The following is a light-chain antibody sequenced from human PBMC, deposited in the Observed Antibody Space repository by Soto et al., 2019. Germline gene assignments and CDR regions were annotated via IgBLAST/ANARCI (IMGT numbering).Light chain of an antibody. CDR2: GAS. CDR3: QQYIRWPLT. CDR1: QSVSSN. J-gene: IGKJ4*01. Sequence: EIVMTQSPATLSVSPGERATLSCRASQSVSSNLAWYQQKPGQAPRLLIHGASTRATGIADRFSGSGSGTEFTLTISSLQSEDFAVYYCQQYIRWPLTFGGGTKVDIK. V-gene: IGKV3D-15*01.